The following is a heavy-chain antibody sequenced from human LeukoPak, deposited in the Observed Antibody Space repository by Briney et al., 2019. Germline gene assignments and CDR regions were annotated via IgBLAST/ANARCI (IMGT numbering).Heavy chain of an antibody. J-gene: IGHJ4*02. CDR3: AKIRYSSGWFSFDY. CDR1: GFTFSSYA. D-gene: IGHD6-19*01. CDR2: ISGSGGST. Sequence: GASLRLSCAASGFTFSSYAMSWARQAPGKGLEWVSAISGSGGSTYYADSVKGRFTISRDNSKNTLYLQMNSLRAEDTAVYYCAKIRYSSGWFSFDYWGQGTLVTVSS. V-gene: IGHV3-23*01.